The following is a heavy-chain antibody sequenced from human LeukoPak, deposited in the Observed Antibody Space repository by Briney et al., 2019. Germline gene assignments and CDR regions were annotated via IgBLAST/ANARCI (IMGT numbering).Heavy chain of an antibody. Sequence: SQTLSLTCTVSGGSISSGGYFWSWIRQHPGKGLEWIGYIYYSGSTYYNPSLKSRVTISVDTSKNQFSLKLSSVTAADTAVYYCAGAIVVVPVAVYYFDYWGQGTPVTVTS. CDR2: IYYSGST. CDR1: GGSISSGGYF. D-gene: IGHD2-2*01. V-gene: IGHV4-31*03. CDR3: AGAIVVVPVAVYYFDY. J-gene: IGHJ4*01.